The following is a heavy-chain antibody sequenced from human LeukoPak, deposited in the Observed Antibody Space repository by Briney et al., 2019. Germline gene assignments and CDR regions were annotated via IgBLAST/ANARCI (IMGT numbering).Heavy chain of an antibody. CDR3: ARLGILTGYYST. J-gene: IGHJ5*02. V-gene: IGHV3-21*01. D-gene: IGHD3-9*01. Sequence: GGSLRLSCAASGFTFSSYSMNWVRQAPGKGLKWVSSISSSSSYIYYADSVKGRFTISRDNAKNSLYLQMNSLRAEDTAVYYCARLGILTGYYSTWGQGTLVTVSS. CDR1: GFTFSSYS. CDR2: ISSSSSYI.